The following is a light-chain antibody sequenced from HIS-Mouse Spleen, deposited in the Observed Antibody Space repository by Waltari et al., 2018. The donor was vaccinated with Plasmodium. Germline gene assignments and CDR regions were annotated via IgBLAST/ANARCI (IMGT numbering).Light chain of an antibody. CDR2: GAS. CDR3: QQYNNWPPLT. Sequence: EIVLTQSPGTLSLSPGERATLSCRASQSVSSSYLAWYQQKPGQAPRPLIYGASTRATGIPARFSGSGSGTEVTLTISSMQSEDFAVYYCQQYNNWPPLTFGGGTKVEIK. CDR1: QSVSSSY. J-gene: IGKJ4*01. V-gene: IGKV3-15*01.